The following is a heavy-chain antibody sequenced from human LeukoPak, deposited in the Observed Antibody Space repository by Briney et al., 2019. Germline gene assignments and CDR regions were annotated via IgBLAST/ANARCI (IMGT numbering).Heavy chain of an antibody. CDR1: GGSMTNLF. D-gene: IGHD6-6*01. CDR2: IHYSGST. Sequence: SETLSLTCTVSGGSMTNLFWSWIRQPPGKRPEWIGYIHYSGSTNYNPSLKGRVTMSLDTSKNQFSLKVSSVTAADTAVYYCARQGGSSSLPLDLDRWGQGILVTVS. J-gene: IGHJ5*02. CDR3: ARQGGSSSLPLDLDR. V-gene: IGHV4-59*08.